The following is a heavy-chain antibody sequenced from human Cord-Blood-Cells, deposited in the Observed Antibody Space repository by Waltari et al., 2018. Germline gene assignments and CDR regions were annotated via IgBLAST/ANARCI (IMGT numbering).Heavy chain of an antibody. Sequence: QVQLVESGGGVVQPGRSLRLSCAASGFTFRSSAMHWVRQGPEKGRGWLAVISDDGSNKYYADSVKGRFTISRDNSKNTLYLQMNSLRAEDTAVYYCARGSIAARLDYWGQGTLVTVSS. CDR2: ISDDGSNK. CDR3: ARGSIAARLDY. J-gene: IGHJ4*02. CDR1: GFTFRSSA. D-gene: IGHD6-6*01. V-gene: IGHV3-30-3*01.